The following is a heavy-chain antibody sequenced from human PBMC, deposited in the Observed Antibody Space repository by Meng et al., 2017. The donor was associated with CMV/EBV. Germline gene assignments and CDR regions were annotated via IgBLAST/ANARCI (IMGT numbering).Heavy chain of an antibody. D-gene: IGHD2-2*01. CDR3: ATVRPAYYYYGMDV. J-gene: IGHJ6*02. V-gene: IGHV1-24*01. Sequence: ASVKVSCNVSGYTLTELSMHWVRQAPGKGLEWMGGFDPEDGETIYAQKFQGRVTMTEDTSTDTAYMELSSLRSEDTAVYYCATVRPAYYYYGMDVWGQGTTVTVSS. CDR2: FDPEDGET. CDR1: GYTLTELS.